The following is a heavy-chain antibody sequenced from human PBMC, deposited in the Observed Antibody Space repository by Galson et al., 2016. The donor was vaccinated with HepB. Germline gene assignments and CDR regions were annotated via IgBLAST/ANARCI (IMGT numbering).Heavy chain of an antibody. Sequence: SVKVSCKASGGTLNSYIISWVRQAPGQGLELMGGINPIFGTANYAQKFQGRVTITADESTSTAYMELSSLRSEDTAVYYCAREWKVREVFTKTYYYYAMDVWGQGTTVTVSS. CDR3: AREWKVREVFTKTYYYYAMDV. CDR1: GGTLNSYI. V-gene: IGHV1-69*13. CDR2: INPIFGTA. D-gene: IGHD3-10*01. J-gene: IGHJ6*02.